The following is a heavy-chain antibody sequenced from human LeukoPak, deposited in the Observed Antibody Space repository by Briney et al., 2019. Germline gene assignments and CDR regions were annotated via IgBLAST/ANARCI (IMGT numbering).Heavy chain of an antibody. V-gene: IGHV1-3*03. CDR2: INTGNGHT. CDR3: TRGAKFRFYGSGTYYTSLPFDP. Sequence: GASVKVSCKASGYTFTNYYMHWVRQAPGQRLEWMGWINTGNGHTKYSQEFQDRVTITRDTSASTAYMELSSLRSDDMAIYFCTRGAKFRFYGSGTYYTSLPFDPWGQGTLVTVSS. D-gene: IGHD3-10*01. CDR1: GYTFTNYY. J-gene: IGHJ5*02.